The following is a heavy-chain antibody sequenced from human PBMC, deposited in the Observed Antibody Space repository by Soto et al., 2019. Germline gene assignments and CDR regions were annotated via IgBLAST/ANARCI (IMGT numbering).Heavy chain of an antibody. CDR2: ISYDGSNK. CDR1: GFTFSSYG. CDR3: AKDLLRFLEWLGAFDI. V-gene: IGHV3-30*18. Sequence: QVQLVESGGGVVQPGRSLRLSCAASGFTFSSYGMHWVRQAPGKGLEWVAVISYDGSNKYYADSVKGRFTISRDNSKNTLYLQMNSLRAEDTAVYYCAKDLLRFLEWLGAFDIWGQGTMVTVSS. D-gene: IGHD3-3*01. J-gene: IGHJ3*02.